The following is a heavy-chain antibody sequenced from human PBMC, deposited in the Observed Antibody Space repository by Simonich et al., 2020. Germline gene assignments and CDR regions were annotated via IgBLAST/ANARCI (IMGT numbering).Heavy chain of an antibody. V-gene: IGHV1-2*02. D-gene: IGHD6-6*01. CDR2: INPNSGGK. J-gene: IGHJ3*02. CDR3: ARVFREYSSSSGAFDI. Sequence: QVQLVQSGAEVKKPGASVKVSCKASGYTFTGYYMHWVRQAPGQGLEWMGWINPNSGGKNYAQKFQGRVTMTRETSISTAYMELSRLRSDDTAVYYCARVFREYSSSSGAFDIWGQGTMVTVSS. CDR1: GYTFTGYY.